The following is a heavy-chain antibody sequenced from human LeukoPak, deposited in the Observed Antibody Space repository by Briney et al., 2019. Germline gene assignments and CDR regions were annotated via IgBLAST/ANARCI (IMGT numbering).Heavy chain of an antibody. J-gene: IGHJ4*02. Sequence: GGSLRLSCAASGFTFSSYAMSWVRQAPGKGLEWVANIKQDGSEKYYVDSVKGRFTISRDNAKNSLYLQMNSLRAEDTAVYYCATGYSSGWSKRYWGQGTLVTVSS. CDR1: GFTFSSYA. CDR2: IKQDGSEK. CDR3: ATGYSSGWSKRY. D-gene: IGHD6-19*01. V-gene: IGHV3-7*01.